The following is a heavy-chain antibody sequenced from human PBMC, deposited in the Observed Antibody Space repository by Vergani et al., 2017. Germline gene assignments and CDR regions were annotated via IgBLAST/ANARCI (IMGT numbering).Heavy chain of an antibody. Sequence: EVQLVESGGGLVQPGGSLRLSCAASGVTFSRYSMNWVRQAPGKGVEWGSYISSSSSTIYYADSVKGLFTISRDNAKNSLYLQRNSLGAEDTAVYYCARDVGPALYAFDIWGQGTMVTVSS. V-gene: IGHV3-48*04. J-gene: IGHJ3*02. CDR2: ISSSSSTI. D-gene: IGHD3/OR15-3a*01. CDR3: ARDVGPALYAFDI. CDR1: GVTFSRYS.